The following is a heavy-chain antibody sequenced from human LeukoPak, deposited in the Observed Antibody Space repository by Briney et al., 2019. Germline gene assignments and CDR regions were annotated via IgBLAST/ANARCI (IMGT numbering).Heavy chain of an antibody. J-gene: IGHJ4*02. CDR1: GGSISSGSYY. CDR2: LYTSGST. D-gene: IGHD5-18*01. V-gene: IGHV4-61*02. Sequence: SQTLSLTCTVSGGSISSGSYYWRWIRQPAGKVLEWIGRLYTSGSTNYNPSLKSRVTISVDTSKDQFSLKLGSVTAADTAVYYCARGSYGYDDWGQGTLVTVSS. CDR3: ARGSYGYDD.